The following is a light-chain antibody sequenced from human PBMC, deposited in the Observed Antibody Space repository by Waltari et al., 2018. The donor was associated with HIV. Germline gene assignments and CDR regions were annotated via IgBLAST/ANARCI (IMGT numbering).Light chain of an antibody. J-gene: IGKJ5*01. CDR2: LGS. CDR3: MQALQTPIT. V-gene: IGKV2-28*01. Sequence: DFVMTQSPLSLPVTPGEPASISCRSSQSLLHSTGYNYLDWYLQQPGQSPQLLIYLGSNRASGVPDRFSGSGSGTDFTLKISRVEAEDVGVYYCMQALQTPITFGQGTRLEIK. CDR1: QSLLHSTGYNY.